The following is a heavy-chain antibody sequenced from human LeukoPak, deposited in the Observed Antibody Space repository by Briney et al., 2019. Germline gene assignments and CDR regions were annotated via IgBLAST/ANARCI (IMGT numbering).Heavy chain of an antibody. J-gene: IGHJ4*02. CDR2: IRSKANSYAT. CDR1: GFTFSGSA. Sequence: GGSLRLSGAASGFTFSGSAMHWVRQASGKGLEWVGRIRSKANSYATAYAASVKGRFTISRDDSKNTAYLQMNSLKTEDTAVYYCTRQGLVGATFDYWGQGTLVTVSS. CDR3: TRQGLVGATFDY. D-gene: IGHD1-26*01. V-gene: IGHV3-73*01.